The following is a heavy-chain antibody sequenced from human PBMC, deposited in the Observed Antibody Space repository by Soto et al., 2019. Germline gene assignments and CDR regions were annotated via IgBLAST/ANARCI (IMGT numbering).Heavy chain of an antibody. CDR1: GFTFSSYA. CDR2: IKQDESDK. V-gene: IGHV3-7*03. CDR3: AAYCYTMTCTHFHGYS. Sequence: GGSLRLSCAASGFTFSSYAMSWVRQAPGKGLEWVANIKQDESDKYYVDSVKGRFTISRDNAKNALYLQMNSLRVEDTAVYYCAAYCYTMTCTHFHGYSWGQGTQVTDSS. D-gene: IGHD3-16*02. J-gene: IGHJ5*02.